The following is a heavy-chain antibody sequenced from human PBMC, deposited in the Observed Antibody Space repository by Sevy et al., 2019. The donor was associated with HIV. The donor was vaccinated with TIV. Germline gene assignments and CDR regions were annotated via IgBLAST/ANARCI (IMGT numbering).Heavy chain of an antibody. D-gene: IGHD3-3*01. CDR3: ARGGAAIS. CDR1: GFTFSSHW. Sequence: GGSLTLSCAASGFTFSSHWMTWVRQAPGKGLEWVANIKQDGSDKYYVDSVKGRFTISRDNGKNSLYLQMNSLRAEDTAVYYCARGGAAISWGLGTLVTVSS. V-gene: IGHV3-7*04. CDR2: IKQDGSDK. J-gene: IGHJ5*02.